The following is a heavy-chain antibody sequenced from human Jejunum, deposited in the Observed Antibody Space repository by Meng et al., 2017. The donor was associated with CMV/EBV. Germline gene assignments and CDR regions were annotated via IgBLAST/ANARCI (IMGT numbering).Heavy chain of an antibody. CDR3: ARGREEGFLEWLLIFDY. V-gene: IGHV3-7*01. CDR1: FSSYW. J-gene: IGHJ4*02. CDR2: IKQDGSEK. D-gene: IGHD3-3*01. Sequence: FSSYWMSWVRQAPGKGLEWVANIKQDGSEKYYVDSVKGRFTISRDNAKNSLYLQMNSLRAEDTAVYYCARGREEGFLEWLLIFDYWGQGTLVTVSS.